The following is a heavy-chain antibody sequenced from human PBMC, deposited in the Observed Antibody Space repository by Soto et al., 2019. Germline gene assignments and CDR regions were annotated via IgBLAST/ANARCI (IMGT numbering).Heavy chain of an antibody. D-gene: IGHD2-15*01. V-gene: IGHV3-30*18. Sequence: GGSLRLSCAASGFTFSSYGMHWVRQAPGKGLEWVAVISYDGSNKYYADSVKGRFTISRDNSKNTLYLQMNSLRAEDTAVYYCAKGPKVVTPIPLCDYWGQGTLVTVSS. CDR1: GFTFSSYG. CDR2: ISYDGSNK. CDR3: AKGPKVVTPIPLCDY. J-gene: IGHJ4*02.